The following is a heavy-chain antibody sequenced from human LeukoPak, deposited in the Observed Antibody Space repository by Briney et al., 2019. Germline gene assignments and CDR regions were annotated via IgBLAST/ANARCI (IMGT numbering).Heavy chain of an antibody. CDR3: TRAWPWFGSAGRVDY. J-gene: IGHJ4*02. CDR1: GFTVGDYA. CDR2: IRNKPYGGTT. V-gene: IGHV3-49*03. Sequence: TGGSLRLSCTASGFTVGDYAMSWFRQAPGKGLEWVGFIRNKPYGGTTEYAASVKGRFTISRDDSKNIAYLQMSSLKTEDTAVYYCTRAWPWFGSAGRVDYWGQGTLVTVSS. D-gene: IGHD3-10*01.